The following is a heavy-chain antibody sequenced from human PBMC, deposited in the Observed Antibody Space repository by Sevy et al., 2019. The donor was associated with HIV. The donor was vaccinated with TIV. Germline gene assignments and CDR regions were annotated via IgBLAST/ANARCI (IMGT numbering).Heavy chain of an antibody. CDR1: GFSFSYYG. V-gene: IGHV3-30*18. J-gene: IGHJ6*02. CDR3: ANAYSGSYSHSYLYALDV. D-gene: IGHD1-26*01. Sequence: GCSLRLSCIGSGFSFSYYGIHWVRQSPGKGLDWVALISHDGINEYYADSVKGRFTISRDNSKNTVYLEMNSLRNEDTAIYFCANAYSGSYSHSYLYALDVWGQGTTVTVSS. CDR2: ISHDGINE.